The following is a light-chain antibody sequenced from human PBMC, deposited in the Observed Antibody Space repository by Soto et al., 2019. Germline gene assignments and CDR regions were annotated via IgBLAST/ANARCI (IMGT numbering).Light chain of an antibody. CDR3: AAWDDSLNGPFV. CDR2: SND. CDR1: SSNIGRNT. J-gene: IGLJ1*01. V-gene: IGLV1-44*01. Sequence: QSVLTQPPSASGTPGQRVTISCSGSSSNIGRNTVNWYQQVPGTAPKLLIYSNDQRPSGVPDRFSGSKSGTSASLAISGLQPEDEADYYCAAWDDSLNGPFVFGIGTKVTV.